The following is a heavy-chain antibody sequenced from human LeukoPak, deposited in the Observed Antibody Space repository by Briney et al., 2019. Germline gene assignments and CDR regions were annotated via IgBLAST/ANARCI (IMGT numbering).Heavy chain of an antibody. Sequence: GGSLRLSCAASGFTFSTYWMGWVRQAPGKRPEWVSNMNIDGSDKYYADSVKGRITISRDNARNSVYLQMASLRVEDTAVYCCARDAVEWELLLDNWGQGTLVTVSS. D-gene: IGHD1-26*01. V-gene: IGHV3-7*01. J-gene: IGHJ4*02. CDR3: ARDAVEWELLLDN. CDR1: GFTFSTYW. CDR2: MNIDGSDK.